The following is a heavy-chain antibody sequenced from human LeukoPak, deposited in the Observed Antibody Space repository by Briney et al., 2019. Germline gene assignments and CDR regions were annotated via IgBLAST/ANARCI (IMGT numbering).Heavy chain of an antibody. V-gene: IGHV4-39*01. J-gene: IGHJ4*02. CDR2: IYYSGST. CDR1: GGSISSSSYY. D-gene: IGHD3-22*01. Sequence: PSETLSLTCTVSGGSISSSSYYWGWIRQPPGKGLEWIGNIYYSGSTYYNPSLKSRVTISVDTSKNQFSLKLSSVTAADTAVYYCARQIVVVINFDYWGQGTLVTVSS. CDR3: ARQIVVVINFDY.